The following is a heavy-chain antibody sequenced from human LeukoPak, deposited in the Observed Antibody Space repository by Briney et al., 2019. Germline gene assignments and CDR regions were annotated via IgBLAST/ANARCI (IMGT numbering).Heavy chain of an antibody. J-gene: IGHJ4*02. CDR3: ARSRYDVVYFDY. V-gene: IGHV3-48*01. CDR2: ISSSGSTT. D-gene: IGHD3-3*01. CDR1: GFTFSSYS. Sequence: GGSLRLSCAASGFTFSSYSMNWVRQAPGKGLEWVSYISSSGSTTYYADSVKGRFTISRDSARNSLYLQMNSLRAEDTAVYYCARSRYDVVYFDYWGQGTLVTVSS.